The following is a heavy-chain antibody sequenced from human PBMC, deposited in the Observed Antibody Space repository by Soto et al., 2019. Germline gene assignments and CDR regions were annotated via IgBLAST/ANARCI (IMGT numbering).Heavy chain of an antibody. CDR1: GYTFTDHY. D-gene: IGHD4-17*01. CDR2: INPHSGDT. Sequence: QVQLVQSGAEVKKPGASVKVSYVASGYTFTDHYIHWVRQAPGQGLEWMGWINPHSGDTIYAQKFQGRVTLTRDTSISTAYMELSRRRSDDTAVYYCARGRTVNFYGMDVWGQGTTVTVSS. CDR3: ARGRTVNFYGMDV. J-gene: IGHJ6*02. V-gene: IGHV1-2*02.